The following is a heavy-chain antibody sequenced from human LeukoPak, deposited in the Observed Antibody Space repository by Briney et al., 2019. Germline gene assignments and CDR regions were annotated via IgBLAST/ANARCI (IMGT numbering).Heavy chain of an antibody. CDR3: ARATGYCSGGSCYGFRDYFDY. V-gene: IGHV1-69*13. CDR1: GGTFSSYA. Sequence: SVKVSCKASGGTFSSYAISWVRQAPGQGLEWMGGIIPIFGTANYAQKFQGRATITADESTSTAYMELSSLRSEDTAVYYCARATGYCSGGSCYGFRDYFDYWGQGTLVTVSS. J-gene: IGHJ4*02. CDR2: IIPIFGTA. D-gene: IGHD2-15*01.